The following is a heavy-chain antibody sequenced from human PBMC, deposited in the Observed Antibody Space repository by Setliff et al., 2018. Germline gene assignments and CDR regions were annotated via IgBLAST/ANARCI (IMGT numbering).Heavy chain of an antibody. CDR3: ARAGGIYDSSGFPRWEFDS. D-gene: IGHD3-22*01. J-gene: IGHJ4*02. CDR2: INWTSKII. Sequence: GGSLRLSCVASGLRLNEYAMHWVRRAPGKGLEWIAGINWTSKIIYYADSVRGRFTISRDNAKNSLYLQMTSLRVDDTAVYYCARAGGIYDSSGFPRWEFDSWGQGTLVAVSS. CDR1: GLRLNEYA. V-gene: IGHV3-20*04.